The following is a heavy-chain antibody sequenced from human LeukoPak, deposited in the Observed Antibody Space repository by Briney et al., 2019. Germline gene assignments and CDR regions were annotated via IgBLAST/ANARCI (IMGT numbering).Heavy chain of an antibody. J-gene: IGHJ4*02. Sequence: GGSLRLSCAASTFTFSDYNMNRVRKAPGKGLERVSYISSRSSTIYFADSVKGRFTISRDNAKNSLYLQMNSLRAEDTAVYYCARGSIVATFDYWGQGALVTVSS. V-gene: IGHV3-48*01. CDR3: ARGSIVATFDY. CDR1: TFTFSDYN. CDR2: ISSRSSTI. D-gene: IGHD5-12*01.